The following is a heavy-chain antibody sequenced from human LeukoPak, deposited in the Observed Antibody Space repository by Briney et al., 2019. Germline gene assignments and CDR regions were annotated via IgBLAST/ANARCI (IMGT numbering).Heavy chain of an antibody. D-gene: IGHD3-10*01. CDR2: INHSGST. CDR3: ANEGVRGVTYFRY. CDR1: GGSFSGYY. V-gene: IGHV4-34*01. J-gene: IGHJ4*02. Sequence: SETLSLTCAVYGGSFSGYYWSWIRQPPGKGLEWIGEINHSGSTNYNPSLKSRVTISVDTSKNQFSLKLSSVTAADTVVYYCANEGVRGVTYFRYWGQGTLVTVSS.